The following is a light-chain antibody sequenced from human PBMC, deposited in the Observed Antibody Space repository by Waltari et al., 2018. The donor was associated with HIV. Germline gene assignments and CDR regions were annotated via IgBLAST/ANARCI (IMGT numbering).Light chain of an antibody. CDR2: EVN. Sequence: QSALTQPASVSGSRGQSITISCSGSSSDAGHYNLVSWYQQNADKAPTVLIYEVNKRPSGVSNRFSRSKSGSTASLTISGLQAEDEAHYYCWSYADNSTVIFGGGTQLTVL. CDR3: WSYADNSTVI. CDR1: SSDAGHYNL. V-gene: IGLV2-23*02. J-gene: IGLJ2*01.